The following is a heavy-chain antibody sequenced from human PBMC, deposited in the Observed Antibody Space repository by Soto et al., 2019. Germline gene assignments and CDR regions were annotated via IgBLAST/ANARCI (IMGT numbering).Heavy chain of an antibody. J-gene: IGHJ3*02. CDR1: GFTFSSYG. CDR3: ANPTDIVVGTFGAAFDI. D-gene: IGHD2-21*02. CDR2: ISYDGSNK. V-gene: IGHV3-30*18. Sequence: QVQLVESGGGVVQPGRSLRLSCAASGFTFSSYGMHWVRQAPGKGLEWVAVISYDGSNKYYADSVKGRFTISRDNSKNPLYLQMNSLRAEDTAVYYCANPTDIVVGTFGAAFDIWGQGTMVTVSS.